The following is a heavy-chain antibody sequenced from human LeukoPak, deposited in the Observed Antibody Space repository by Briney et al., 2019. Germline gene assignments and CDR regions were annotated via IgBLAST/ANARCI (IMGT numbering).Heavy chain of an antibody. CDR1: GGSFSGYY. V-gene: IGHV4-34*01. D-gene: IGHD3-3*01. CDR2: INHSEST. J-gene: IGHJ6*03. CDR3: ARVIRFLEPYYYYYYMDV. Sequence: SETLSLTCAVYGGSFSGYYWSWIRQPPGKGLEWIGEINHSESTNYNPSLKSRVTISVDTSKNQFSLKLSSVTAADTAVYYCARVIRFLEPYYYYYYMDVWGKGTTVTVSS.